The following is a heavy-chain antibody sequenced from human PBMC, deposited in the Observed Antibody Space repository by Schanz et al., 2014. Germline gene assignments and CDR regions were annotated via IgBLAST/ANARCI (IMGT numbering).Heavy chain of an antibody. CDR2: INPSGGST. CDR1: GYTFSSYT. V-gene: IGHV1-46*01. Sequence: QVQLVQSGAEVKQPGASVKVSCKASGYTFSSYTINWVRQAPGQGLEWMGIINPSGGSTSYAQKFQGRVTMTADKSTSTVYMEVSGLRSEDTAVYYCAKVDRTRYYAMEVWGQGTTVTVSS. D-gene: IGHD3-9*01. CDR3: AKVDRTRYYAMEV. J-gene: IGHJ6*02.